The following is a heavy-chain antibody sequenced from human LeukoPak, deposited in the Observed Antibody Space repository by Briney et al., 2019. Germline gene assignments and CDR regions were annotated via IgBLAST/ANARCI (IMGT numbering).Heavy chain of an antibody. V-gene: IGHV3-48*03. Sequence: PGGSLRLSCVASGFIFSNYEMNWVRQTPGKGLEWVSYISDHGKSRNYVDSVKGRFTISRDNAKNSLYLQMNSLRAEDTAVYYCAMVRGYYYHGLDVWGQGTTVTVSS. CDR1: GFIFSNYE. CDR3: AMVRGYYYHGLDV. J-gene: IGHJ6*02. CDR2: ISDHGKSR. D-gene: IGHD3-10*01.